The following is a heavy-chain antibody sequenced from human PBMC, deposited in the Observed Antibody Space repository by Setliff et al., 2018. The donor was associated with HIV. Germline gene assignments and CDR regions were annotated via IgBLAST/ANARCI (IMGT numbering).Heavy chain of an antibody. Sequence: GGSLRLSCAASGFTFKNCAMSWVRQTPGKGLEWVSAISGSGSTPYYSDSVKGRFTISRDNSKNTLYLQMDSPRPEDTAVYYCARGDYPLSTVATIKGVVWFDPWGQGTLVTVSS. D-gene: IGHD5-12*01. CDR3: ARGDYPLSTVATIKGVVWFDP. J-gene: IGHJ5*02. CDR2: ISGSGSTP. CDR1: GFTFKNCA. V-gene: IGHV3-23*01.